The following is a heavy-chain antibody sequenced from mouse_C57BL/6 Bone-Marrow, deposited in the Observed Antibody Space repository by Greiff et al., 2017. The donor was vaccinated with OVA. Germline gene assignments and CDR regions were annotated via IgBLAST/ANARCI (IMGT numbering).Heavy chain of an antibody. CDR3: ARGVLRPYYFDY. CDR1: GYSFTDYN. J-gene: IGHJ2*01. V-gene: IGHV1-22*01. CDR2: INPNNGGT. Sequence: VQLKESGPELVKPGASVKMSCKASGYSFTDYNMHWVKQSHGKSLEWIGYINPNNGGTSYNQKFKGKATLTVNKSSSTAYMELRSLTSEDSAVYYCARGVLRPYYFDYWGQGTTLTVSA.